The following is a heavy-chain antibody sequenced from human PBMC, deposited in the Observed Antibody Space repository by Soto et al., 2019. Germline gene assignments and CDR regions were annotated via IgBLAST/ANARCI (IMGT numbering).Heavy chain of an antibody. CDR2: FIPVYRTL. CDR1: GGSFGKSA. J-gene: IGHJ4*02. V-gene: IGHV1-69*13. CDR3: ATGVIWIGYFTVDS. D-gene: IGHD3-3*01. Sequence: ASVKVSCKASGGSFGKSAINWVRQTPGQGLEWLGGFIPVYRTLNYAQKFQGRVTITADESTGTAYMTLSSLASDDTAVYYCATGVIWIGYFTVDSWGQGSRVTVSS.